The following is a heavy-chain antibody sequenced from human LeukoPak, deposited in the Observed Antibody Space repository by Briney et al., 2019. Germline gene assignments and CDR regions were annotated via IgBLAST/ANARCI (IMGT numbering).Heavy chain of an antibody. Sequence: SETLSLTCTVSGGSTSSYYWSWIRQPPGKGLEWIGYIYYSGSTNYNPSLKSRVTISVDTSKNQFSLKLSSVTAADTAVYYCARSFTPDNWFDPWGQGTLVTVSS. CDR1: GGSTSSYY. V-gene: IGHV4-59*01. J-gene: IGHJ5*02. CDR2: IYYSGST. CDR3: ARSFTPDNWFDP. D-gene: IGHD3-16*01.